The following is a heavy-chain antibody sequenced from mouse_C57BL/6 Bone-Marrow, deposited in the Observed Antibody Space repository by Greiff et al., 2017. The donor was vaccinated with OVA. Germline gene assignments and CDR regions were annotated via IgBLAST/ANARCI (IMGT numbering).Heavy chain of an antibody. D-gene: IGHD3-2*02. CDR3: ARHLSSGPDY. J-gene: IGHJ2*01. V-gene: IGHV5-9*01. Sequence: EVQLVESGGGLVKPGGSLKLSCAASGFTFSSYTMSWVRQTPEKRLEWVATISGGGGNTYYPDSVKGRFTISRDNAKNTLYLQMSSLRSEDTALYYCARHLSSGPDYWGQGTTLTVSS. CDR1: GFTFSSYT. CDR2: ISGGGGNT.